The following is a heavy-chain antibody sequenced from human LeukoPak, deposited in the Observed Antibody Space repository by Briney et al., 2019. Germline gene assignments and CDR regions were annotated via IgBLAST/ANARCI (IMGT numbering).Heavy chain of an antibody. V-gene: IGHV4-34*01. D-gene: IGHD2-15*01. CDR3: ASSYCSGGGCYEGHAFDL. J-gene: IGHJ3*01. CDR1: GGSFSGYY. CDR2: INHSEVT. Sequence: PSETLSLTCAVYGGSFSGYYWSWIRQPPGKGLEWIGEINHSEVTNYNPSLKSRVTISVDTSKNRFSLKLNSLTAADTAVYYCASSYCSGGGCYEGHAFDLWGQGTLVTVSS.